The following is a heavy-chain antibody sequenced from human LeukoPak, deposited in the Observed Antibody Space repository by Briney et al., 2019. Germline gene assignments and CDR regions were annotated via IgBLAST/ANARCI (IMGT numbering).Heavy chain of an antibody. CDR1: GFTFSSYE. V-gene: IGHV3-48*03. CDR3: AKDQKRGYSYGYLFYYYYMDV. D-gene: IGHD5-18*01. J-gene: IGHJ6*03. Sequence: GGSLRLSCAASGFTFSSYEMNWVRQAPGKGLEWVSYISSSGSTIYYADSVKGRFTISRDNSKNTLYLQMNSLRAEDTAVYYCAKDQKRGYSYGYLFYYYYMDVWGKGTTVTISS. CDR2: ISSSGSTI.